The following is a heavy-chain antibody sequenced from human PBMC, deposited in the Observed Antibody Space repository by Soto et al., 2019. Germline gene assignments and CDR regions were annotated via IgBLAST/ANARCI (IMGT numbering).Heavy chain of an antibody. CDR3: ARDLVGYYDSSGYYPNWFDP. Sequence: GASVKVSCKASGGTFSSYAISWVRQAPGQGLEWMGGIIPIFGTANYAQKFQGRVTITADESTSTAYMELSSLRSEDTAVYYCARDLVGYYDSSGYYPNWFDPWGQGTLVTAPQ. D-gene: IGHD3-22*01. V-gene: IGHV1-69*13. CDR2: IIPIFGTA. J-gene: IGHJ5*02. CDR1: GGTFSSYA.